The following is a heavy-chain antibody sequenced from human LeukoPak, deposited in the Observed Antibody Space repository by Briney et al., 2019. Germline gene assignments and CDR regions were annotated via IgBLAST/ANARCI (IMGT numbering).Heavy chain of an antibody. V-gene: IGHV3-21*01. CDR1: GFTFSSYS. CDR3: ARDFSMAAAP. CDR2: ISSSSSYI. D-gene: IGHD6-13*01. Sequence: GGSLRLSCAASGFTFSSYSMNWVRQAPGKGLEWVSSISSSSSYIYYADSVKGRFTISRDNAKNSLYLQMNSLSAEDTAVYYCARDFSMAAAPWGQGTLVTVSS. J-gene: IGHJ4*02.